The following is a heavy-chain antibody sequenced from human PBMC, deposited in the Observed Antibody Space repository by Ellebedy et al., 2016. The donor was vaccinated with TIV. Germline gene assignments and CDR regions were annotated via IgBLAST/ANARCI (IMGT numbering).Heavy chain of an antibody. CDR1: GFAFSRYG. V-gene: IGHV3-30*03. J-gene: IGHJ6*02. CDR3: AREVFGDHPNYDSYGLDV. CDR2: ISYDGTNT. D-gene: IGHD3-3*01. Sequence: GGSLRLSCAASGFAFSRYGMPWVRQAQGKGLEWVAVISYDGTNTYYTESVKGRFSISRDNSKNTMQLQMNSLTFEDTAVYDCAREVFGDHPNYDSYGLDVWGQGTTVTVSS.